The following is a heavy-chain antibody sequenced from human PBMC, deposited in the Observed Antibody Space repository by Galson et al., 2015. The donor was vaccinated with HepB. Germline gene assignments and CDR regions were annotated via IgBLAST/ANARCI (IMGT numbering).Heavy chain of an antibody. CDR1: GGSFSGYY. V-gene: IGHV4-34*01. CDR2: INHSGST. D-gene: IGHD4-17*01. Sequence: ETLSLTCAVYGGSFSGYYWSWIRQPPGKGLEWIGEINHSGSTNYNPSLKSRVTISVDTSKNQFSLKLSSVTAADTAVYYCARVGGYGDYSFDYWGQGTLVTVSS. CDR3: ARVGGYGDYSFDY. J-gene: IGHJ4*02.